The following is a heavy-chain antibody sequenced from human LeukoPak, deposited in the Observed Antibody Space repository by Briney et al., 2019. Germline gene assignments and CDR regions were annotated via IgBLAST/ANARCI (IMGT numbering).Heavy chain of an antibody. J-gene: IGHJ4*02. CDR3: ARLPGDSPLNFDY. CDR2: IWYDGSNK. Sequence: GRSLRLSCAASGFTFSSYGMHWVRQAPGKGLEWVAVIWYDGSNKYYADSVKGRFTISRDNSKNTLYLQMNSLRAEDTAVYYCARLPGDSPLNFDYWGQGTLVTVSS. D-gene: IGHD4-17*01. V-gene: IGHV3-33*01. CDR1: GFTFSSYG.